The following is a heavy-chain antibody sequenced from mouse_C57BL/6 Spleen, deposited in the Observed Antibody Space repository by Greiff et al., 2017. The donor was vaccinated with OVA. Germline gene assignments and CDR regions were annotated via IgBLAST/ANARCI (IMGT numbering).Heavy chain of an antibody. D-gene: IGHD1-1*01. J-gene: IGHJ4*01. CDR3: AREYYYGSFYAMDY. Sequence: EVKLQESGPGLVKPSQSLSLTCSVTGYSITSGYYWNWLRQFPGNKLEWMGYISYDGSNNYNPSLKNRISITRDTSKNQFFLKLNSVTTEDTATYYCAREYYYGSFYAMDYWGQGTSVTVSS. CDR1: GYSITSGYY. V-gene: IGHV3-6*01. CDR2: ISYDGSN.